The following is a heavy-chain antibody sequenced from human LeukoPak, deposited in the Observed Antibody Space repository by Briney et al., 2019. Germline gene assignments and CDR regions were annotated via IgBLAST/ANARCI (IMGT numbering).Heavy chain of an antibody. J-gene: IGHJ4*02. CDR3: ARVRGTMVRGVIYY. CDR1: GYTFTSYD. Sequence: ASVKVSCKASGYTFTSYDINWVRQATGQGLEWMGWMNPNSGNTSYAQKFQGRVTMTRNTSISTAYMELSSPRSEDTAVYYCARVRGTMVRGVIYYWGQGTLVTVSS. CDR2: MNPNSGNT. D-gene: IGHD3-10*01. V-gene: IGHV1-8*01.